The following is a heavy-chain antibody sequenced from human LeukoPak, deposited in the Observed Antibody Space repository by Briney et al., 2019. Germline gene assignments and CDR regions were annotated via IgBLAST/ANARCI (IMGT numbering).Heavy chain of an antibody. J-gene: IGHJ4*02. CDR2: ISWNSGSI. CDR3: AKDINFGGYSSSWPLDY. D-gene: IGHD6-13*01. Sequence: PGGSLRLSCAASGFTFDDYAMHWVRQAPGKGLEWVSGISWNSGSIGYADSVKGRFTISRDNAKNSLYLQMNSLRAEDTALYYCAKDINFGGYSSSWPLDYWGQGTLVTVSS. V-gene: IGHV3-9*01. CDR1: GFTFDDYA.